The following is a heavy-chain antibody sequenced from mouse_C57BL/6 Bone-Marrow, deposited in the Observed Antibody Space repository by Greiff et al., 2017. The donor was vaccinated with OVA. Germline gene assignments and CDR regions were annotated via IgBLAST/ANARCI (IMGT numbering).Heavy chain of an antibody. CDR3: ARPYDGFPYAMDY. D-gene: IGHD2-3*01. Sequence: QVQLQQPGAELVKPGASVKLSCKASGYTFTSYWMHWVKQRPGQGLEWIGMIHPNSGSTNYNEKFKSKATLTVDKSSSTAYMQLSSLTSEDSAVYYCARPYDGFPYAMDYWGQGTSVTVSS. CDR2: IHPNSGST. J-gene: IGHJ4*01. CDR1: GYTFTSYW. V-gene: IGHV1-64*01.